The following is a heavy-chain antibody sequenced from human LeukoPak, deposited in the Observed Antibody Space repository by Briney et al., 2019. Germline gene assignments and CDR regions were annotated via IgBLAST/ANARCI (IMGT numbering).Heavy chain of an antibody. CDR2: INQAGSTK. Sequence: GGSLRLSCAASGFTFSNTWMAWVRQAPGRGLEWVANINQAGSTKQYADSVRGRFTISRDNAKNSLYLQMNSLRAEDTGLYHCARDMKGNLDYWGQGTLVTVSS. V-gene: IGHV3-7*01. CDR3: ARDMKGNLDY. D-gene: IGHD3-16*01. CDR1: GFTFSNTW. J-gene: IGHJ4*02.